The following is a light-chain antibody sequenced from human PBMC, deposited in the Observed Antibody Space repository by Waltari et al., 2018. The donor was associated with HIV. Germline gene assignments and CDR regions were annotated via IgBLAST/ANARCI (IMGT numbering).Light chain of an antibody. J-gene: IGKJ4*01. CDR2: DAS. CDR3: QQRSNWPLT. CDR1: QSVSYF. V-gene: IGKV3-11*01. Sequence: DTILTQSPATLSLSPGERATLSCRASQSVSYFLAWYQQKPGQAPRLLISDASNRATGIPTRFSGSGSGTDFTLTISSLEPEDFAVYYCQQRSNWPLTFGGGTKVEIK.